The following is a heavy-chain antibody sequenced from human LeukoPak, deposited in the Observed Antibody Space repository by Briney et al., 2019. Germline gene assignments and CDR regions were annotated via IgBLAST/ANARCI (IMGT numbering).Heavy chain of an antibody. Sequence: GASVKVSCKTSGYTFTAYYIHWLRQAPGQGLEWMGGMNPNSGGTKYAQTFQGRVTLTRDTSISTAYLELSSLTSDDTAVYFCARQGSNSSGWYPVDDWGQGTLVTVSS. V-gene: IGHV1-2*02. CDR2: MNPNSGGT. CDR3: ARQGSNSSGWYPVDD. CDR1: GYTFTAYY. D-gene: IGHD6-19*01. J-gene: IGHJ4*02.